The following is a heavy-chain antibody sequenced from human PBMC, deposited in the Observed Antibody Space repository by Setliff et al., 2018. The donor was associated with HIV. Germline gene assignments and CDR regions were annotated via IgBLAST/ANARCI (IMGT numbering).Heavy chain of an antibody. CDR1: GYMFIAYG. Sequence: ASVKVSCKTSGYMFIAYGMSWVRRAPGQGLEWMGWIGPYNGRTEYAQEFQGRVTITTDESTSTAYMELSSLRSEDTAVYYCARCGAGEWHLYMDVWGKGTAVTVSS. D-gene: IGHD3-16*01. CDR3: ARCGAGEWHLYMDV. CDR2: IGPYNGRT. J-gene: IGHJ6*03. V-gene: IGHV1-18*01.